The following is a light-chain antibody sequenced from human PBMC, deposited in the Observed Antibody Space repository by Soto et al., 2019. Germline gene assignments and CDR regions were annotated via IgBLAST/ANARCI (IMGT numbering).Light chain of an antibody. J-gene: IGKJ1*01. CDR2: DAS. CDR3: QHYFRYPWT. CDR1: QSISTW. V-gene: IGKV1-5*01. Sequence: DIQVTQSPSSLSASVGDRVNITCRASQSISTWLAWYQQQPGRAPRLLIYDASTLQSGVPSTFSGSGSGAEFTLTIRSMQTDDFSYYYCQHYFRYPWTFGQGTKVDIK.